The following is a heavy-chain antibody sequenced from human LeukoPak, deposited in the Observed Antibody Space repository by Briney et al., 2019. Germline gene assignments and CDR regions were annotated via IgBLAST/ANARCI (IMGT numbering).Heavy chain of an antibody. CDR2: ISSNGGST. D-gene: IGHD4-17*01. CDR1: GFTFSSYA. CDR3: ARGGVTTVTTGDY. Sequence: GGYLRLSCAASGFTFSSYAIHWGRQAPGKGLEYVSAISSNGGSTYYANSVKGRFTISRDNSKNTLYLQMGSLRAEDMAVYYCARGGVTTVTTGDYWGQGTLVTVSS. V-gene: IGHV3-64*01. J-gene: IGHJ4*02.